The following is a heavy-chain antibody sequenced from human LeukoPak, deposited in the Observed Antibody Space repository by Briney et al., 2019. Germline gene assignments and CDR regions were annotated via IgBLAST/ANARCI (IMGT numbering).Heavy chain of an antibody. Sequence: GGSLRLSCAASGFTVSSNYMSWVRQAPGKGLEWISYISSSSSTIYYADSVKGRFTISRDNAENSLYLQMSSLRAEDTAVYYCARGDVYVLHYYYMDVWGKGTTVTVSS. J-gene: IGHJ6*03. V-gene: IGHV3-48*01. CDR3: ARGDVYVLHYYYMDV. CDR2: ISSSSSTI. CDR1: GFTVSSNY. D-gene: IGHD2-8*01.